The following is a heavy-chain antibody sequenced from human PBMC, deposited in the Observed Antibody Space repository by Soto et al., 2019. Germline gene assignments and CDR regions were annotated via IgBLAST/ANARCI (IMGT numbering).Heavy chain of an antibody. Sequence: SETLSLTCTVSGGSMRNYFWTWIRQPPGKGLEWIGYIHYSGTTSSFPSYNPSLRSRVTISEDTSKNQFSLKLLSVTTADTAVYLCAAGEASSRNLAPYYLDFWGQGTLVTVSS. D-gene: IGHD6-13*01. J-gene: IGHJ4*02. CDR1: GGSMRNYF. CDR2: IHYSGTT. V-gene: IGHV4-59*01. CDR3: AAGEASSRNLAPYYLDF.